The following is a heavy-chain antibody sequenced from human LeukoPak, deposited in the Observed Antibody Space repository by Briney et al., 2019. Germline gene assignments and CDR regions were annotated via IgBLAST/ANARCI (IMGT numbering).Heavy chain of an antibody. J-gene: IGHJ5*02. CDR1: GGSISSSSYY. CDR2: IYYSGST. V-gene: IGHV4-39*01. CDR3: ARLADITMVRGVGWFDP. D-gene: IGHD3-10*01. Sequence: PSETLSLTCTVSGGSISSSSYYWGWIRQPPGKGLEWIGSIYYSGSTYYNPSLKSRVTISVDTSKNRFSLKLSSVTAADTAVYYCARLADITMVRGVGWFDPWGQGTLVTVSS.